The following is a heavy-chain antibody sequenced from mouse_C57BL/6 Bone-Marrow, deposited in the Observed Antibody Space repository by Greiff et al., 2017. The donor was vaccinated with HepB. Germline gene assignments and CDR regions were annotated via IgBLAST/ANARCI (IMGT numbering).Heavy chain of an antibody. J-gene: IGHJ2*01. V-gene: IGHV5-16*01. Sequence: EVKLMESEGGLVQPGSSMKLSCTASGFTFSDYYMAWVRQVPEKGLEWVANINYDGSSTYYLDSLKSRFIISRDNAKNMLYLQMSSLKSEDTATYYCARDLDYFDYWGQGTTLTVSS. CDR1: GFTFSDYY. CDR2: INYDGSST. CDR3: ARDLDYFDY.